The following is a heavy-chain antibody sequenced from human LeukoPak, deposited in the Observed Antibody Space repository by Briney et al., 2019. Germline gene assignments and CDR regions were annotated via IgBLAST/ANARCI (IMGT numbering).Heavy chain of an antibody. V-gene: IGHV3-33*06. CDR3: AKLQGEVLRFLELFSYAFDI. D-gene: IGHD3-3*01. J-gene: IGHJ3*02. CDR1: GFTFSSYG. CDR2: IWYDGSNK. Sequence: PGGSLRLSCAASGFTFSSYGMHWVRQAPGKGLEWVAVIWYDGSNKYYADSVKGRFTISRDNSKNTLYLQMNSLRAEDTAVYYCAKLQGEVLRFLELFSYAFDIWGQGTMVTGFS.